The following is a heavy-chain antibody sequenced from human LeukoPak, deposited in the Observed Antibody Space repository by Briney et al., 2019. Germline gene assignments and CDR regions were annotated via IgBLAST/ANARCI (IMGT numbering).Heavy chain of an antibody. V-gene: IGHV3-30*04. Sequence: GGSLRLSCAASGFTFSSYAMHWVRQAPGKGLEWVAVISYDGSNKYYADSVKGRFTISRDNSKNTLYLQMNSLRAEDTAVYYCARALDPNHYYDSSGYPTSAFDIWGQGTMVTVSS. CDR2: ISYDGSNK. CDR3: ARALDPNHYYDSSGYPTSAFDI. J-gene: IGHJ3*02. CDR1: GFTFSSYA. D-gene: IGHD3-22*01.